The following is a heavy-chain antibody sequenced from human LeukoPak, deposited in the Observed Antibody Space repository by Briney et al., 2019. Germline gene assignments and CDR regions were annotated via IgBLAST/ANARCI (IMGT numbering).Heavy chain of an antibody. D-gene: IGHD4-17*01. CDR3: AKGRGTTVTAAANY. CDR2: ISGSGGST. J-gene: IGHJ4*02. CDR1: GFTFSSYA. V-gene: IGHV3-23*01. Sequence: GGSLRLSCAASGFTFSSYAMSWVRQAPGKGLEWVSAISGSGGSTYYADSVKGRFTISRDNSKNTLFLQFNSLRADDTAVYYCAKGRGTTVTAAANYWGQGTLVTVSS.